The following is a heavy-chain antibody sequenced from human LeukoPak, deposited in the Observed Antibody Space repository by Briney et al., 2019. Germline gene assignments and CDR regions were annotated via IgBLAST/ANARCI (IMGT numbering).Heavy chain of an antibody. Sequence: GGSLRLSCSASGFPFANTWMTWVRQAPGKGLEWVGRTKSKHDGATTDYAAPVKGRFTISRDDSKNTLYLQMTSLNAEDSAVYFCATVIFVYSAFDIWGQGTVVTVSS. CDR3: ATVIFVYSAFDI. J-gene: IGHJ3*02. CDR2: TKSKHDGATT. CDR1: GFPFANTW. V-gene: IGHV3-15*01. D-gene: IGHD3-16*02.